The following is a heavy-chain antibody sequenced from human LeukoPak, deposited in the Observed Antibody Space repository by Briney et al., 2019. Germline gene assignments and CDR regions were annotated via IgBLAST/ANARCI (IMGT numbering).Heavy chain of an antibody. Sequence: PSETLSLTCTVSGDSISGYYWGWIRQPPGKGLEWIGSIYYSGSTYYNPSLKSRVTISVDTSKNQSSLKLSSVTAADTAVYYCARGQEQYYYGMDVWGQGTTVTVSS. J-gene: IGHJ6*02. D-gene: IGHD1-26*01. CDR2: IYYSGST. V-gene: IGHV4-39*07. CDR1: GDSISGYY. CDR3: ARGQEQYYYGMDV.